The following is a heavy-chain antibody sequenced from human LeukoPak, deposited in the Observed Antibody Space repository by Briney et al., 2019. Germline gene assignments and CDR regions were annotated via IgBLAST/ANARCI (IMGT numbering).Heavy chain of an antibody. J-gene: IGHJ6*03. CDR3: ARAVVPAAHYYYYYMDV. V-gene: IGHV1-69*05. D-gene: IGHD2-2*01. Sequence: SVKVSCKASGGTFSSYAISWVRQAPGQGLEWMGGIIPIFGTANYAQKFQGRVTITTDESTSTAYMELSSLRSEDTAVYYCARAVVPAAHYYYYYMDVWGKGTTVTVSS. CDR2: IIPIFGTA. CDR1: GGTFSSYA.